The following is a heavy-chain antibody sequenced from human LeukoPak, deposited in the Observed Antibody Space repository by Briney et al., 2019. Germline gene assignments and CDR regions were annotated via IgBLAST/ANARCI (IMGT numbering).Heavy chain of an antibody. V-gene: IGHV3-7*03. J-gene: IGHJ3*01. CDR1: GFTVSDSY. D-gene: IGHD2-21*01. CDR3: ARYTVVSSPGAFDL. Sequence: GGSLRLSCAASGFTVSDSYMSWVRQAPGKRLEWVANIKQNGAEEYYMDSVKGRFVISRDNAKNSVSLQMNSLRVEDTAMYYCARYTVVSSPGAFDLWGQGTMVTVSS. CDR2: IKQNGAEE.